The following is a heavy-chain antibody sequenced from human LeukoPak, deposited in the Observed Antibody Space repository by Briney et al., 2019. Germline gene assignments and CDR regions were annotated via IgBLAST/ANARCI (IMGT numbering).Heavy chain of an antibody. V-gene: IGHV1-69*05. CDR1: GGTFSSYA. Sequence: GASVKVSCKASGGTFSSYAISWVRQAPGQGLEWMGGIIPIFGTANYAQKFQGRVTITTDESTSTAYMELSSLRSEDTAVYYCARGLGRGCSYGYGYWGQGTLVTVSS. CDR2: IIPIFGTA. J-gene: IGHJ4*02. CDR3: ARGLGRGCSYGYGY. D-gene: IGHD5-18*01.